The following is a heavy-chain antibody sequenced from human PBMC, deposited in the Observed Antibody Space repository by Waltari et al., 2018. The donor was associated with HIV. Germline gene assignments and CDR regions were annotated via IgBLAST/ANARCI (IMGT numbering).Heavy chain of an antibody. V-gene: IGHV3-23*01. J-gene: IGHJ2*01. Sequence: EVQLLESGGGLVQPGGSLRLSCEATGFTFNNYVMRWVRQAPGKWLEWVSGIRGSGSNTYYADSVKGRFTISRDNSKNTLCLQVNSLRAEDTAVYYCAKRGDLWYFDLWGRGTLVTFSS. CDR1: GFTFNNYV. CDR3: AKRGDLWYFDL. CDR2: IRGSGSNT. D-gene: IGHD3-3*01.